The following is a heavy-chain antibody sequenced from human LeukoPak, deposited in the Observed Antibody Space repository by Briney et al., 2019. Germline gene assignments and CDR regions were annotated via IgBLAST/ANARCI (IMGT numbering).Heavy chain of an antibody. J-gene: IGHJ4*02. V-gene: IGHV3-11*06. Sequence: GGSLRLSCAASGFTFSDYYMSWIRQAPGEGLEWVSYISGSSSYTNYADSVKGRFTISRDNAKNSLYLQMNSLRAEDTAVYYCARARRGYCSSTNCYLAYYFDYWGQGTLVTVSS. CDR2: ISGSSSYT. CDR3: ARARRGYCSSTNCYLAYYFDY. D-gene: IGHD2-2*01. CDR1: GFTFSDYY.